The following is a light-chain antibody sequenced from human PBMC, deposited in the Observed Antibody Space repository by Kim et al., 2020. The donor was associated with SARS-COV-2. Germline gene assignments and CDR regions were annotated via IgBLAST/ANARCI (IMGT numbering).Light chain of an antibody. CDR1: SSDVGDDNL. J-gene: IGLJ2*01. Sequence: GQSVTISCTGTSSDVGDDNLVSWYQQYPGKAPKLMIYDVSKRPSGVPDRFSGSKSGNTASLTISGLQAEDEADYYCCSYAGSYSVVFGGGTQLTVL. CDR2: DVS. CDR3: CSYAGSYSVV. V-gene: IGLV2-11*01.